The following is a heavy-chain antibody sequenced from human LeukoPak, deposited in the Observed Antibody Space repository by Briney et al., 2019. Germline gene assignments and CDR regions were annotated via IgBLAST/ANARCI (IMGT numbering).Heavy chain of an antibody. CDR2: ISSSGSSM. V-gene: IGHV3-48*03. CDR3: ARGSGGYPGWFDP. CDR1: GFTFSSYE. Sequence: PGGSLRLSCAASGFTFSSYEMNWVRQAPGKGLEWVSYISSSGSSMYYADSVKGRFTISRDNAKNSLYLQMSSLRAEDTAVYYCARGSGGYPGWFDPWGQGTLVTVSS. J-gene: IGHJ5*02. D-gene: IGHD5-12*01.